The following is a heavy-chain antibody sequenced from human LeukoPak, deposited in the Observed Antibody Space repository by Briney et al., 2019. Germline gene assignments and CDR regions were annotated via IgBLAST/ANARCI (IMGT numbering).Heavy chain of an antibody. Sequence: SETLSLTCTVSGGSVSSYQWGWIRQPPGKGLEWIAYISYSGNTNYNPSLRSRVTISLDTSKNQFSLRLSSVTAADTAVYYCARGLHKSPTIMVRGAVSHAFDIWGQGTMVTVSS. J-gene: IGHJ3*02. CDR1: GGSVSSYQ. D-gene: IGHD3-10*01. V-gene: IGHV4-59*02. CDR3: ARGLHKSPTIMVRGAVSHAFDI. CDR2: ISYSGNT.